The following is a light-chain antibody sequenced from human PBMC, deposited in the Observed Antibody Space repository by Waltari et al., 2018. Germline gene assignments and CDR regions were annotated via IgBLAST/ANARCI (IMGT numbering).Light chain of an antibody. V-gene: IGKV1-5*03. Sequence: DIQMTQSPSTLSASVGDSVTITCRASQSMSSWLAWYQQKPGKAPKLLIDKASSLESGVPSRFSGSGSGTEFTLTISSLQPDDFATYYCQQYNTYSGTFGQGTKVEIK. CDR2: KAS. J-gene: IGKJ1*01. CDR3: QQYNTYSGT. CDR1: QSMSSW.